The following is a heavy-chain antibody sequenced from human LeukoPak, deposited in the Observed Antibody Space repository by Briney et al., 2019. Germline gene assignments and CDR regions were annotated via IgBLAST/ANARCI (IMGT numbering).Heavy chain of an antibody. Sequence: GGSPRLSCAASGFTFSSYAMSWVRQAPGKGLEWVANIKQDGSEKYYVDSVKGRFTISRDNAKNSLYLQMNSLRVEDTSVYYCARVNYYYYYGMDVWGQGTTVTVSS. J-gene: IGHJ6*02. V-gene: IGHV3-7*04. CDR2: IKQDGSEK. CDR3: ARVNYYYYYGMDV. CDR1: GFTFSSYA.